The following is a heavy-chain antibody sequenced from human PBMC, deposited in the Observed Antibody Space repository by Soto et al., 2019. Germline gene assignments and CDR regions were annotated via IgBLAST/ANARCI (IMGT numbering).Heavy chain of an antibody. CDR3: ARGENLAARPPRG. Sequence: NPSETLSLTCAVSGGSISSSNWWSWVRQPPGKGLEWIGEIYHSGSTNYNPSLKSRVTISVDKSKNQFSLKLSSVTAADTAVYYCARGENLAARPPRGWGQGTLVTVSS. CDR1: GGSISSSNW. CDR2: IYHSGST. J-gene: IGHJ4*02. V-gene: IGHV4-4*02. D-gene: IGHD6-6*01.